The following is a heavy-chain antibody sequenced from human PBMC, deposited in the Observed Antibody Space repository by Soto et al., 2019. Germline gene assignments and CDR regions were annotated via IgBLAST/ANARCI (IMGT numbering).Heavy chain of an antibody. Sequence: GGSLRLSCTAYGFTFGDYAMSGFRKAPGKGLEGEGFIRSKAYGGTTEYAASVKGRFTISRDDSKSIAYLQMNSLKTEDTAVYYCTRVQVGATPFDYWGQGTLVTVSS. D-gene: IGHD1-26*01. CDR3: TRVQVGATPFDY. J-gene: IGHJ4*02. CDR1: GFTFGDYA. V-gene: IGHV3-49*03. CDR2: IRSKAYGGTT.